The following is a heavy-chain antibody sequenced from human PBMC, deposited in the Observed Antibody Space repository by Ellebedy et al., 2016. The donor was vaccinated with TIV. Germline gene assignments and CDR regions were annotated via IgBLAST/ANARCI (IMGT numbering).Heavy chain of an antibody. Sequence: GGSLRLSXAASGFTFSSYGMHWVRQAPGKGLEWVAVIWYDGSNKYYADSVKGRFTISRDNSKNTLYLQMNSLRAEDTAVYYCARDPTYPVLDYGMDVWGQGTTVTVSS. V-gene: IGHV3-33*01. D-gene: IGHD2-2*02. CDR3: ARDPTYPVLDYGMDV. CDR1: GFTFSSYG. CDR2: IWYDGSNK. J-gene: IGHJ6*02.